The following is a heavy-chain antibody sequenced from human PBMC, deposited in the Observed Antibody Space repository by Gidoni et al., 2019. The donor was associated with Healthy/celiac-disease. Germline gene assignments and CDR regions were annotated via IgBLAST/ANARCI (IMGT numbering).Heavy chain of an antibody. V-gene: IGHV3-9*01. Sequence: EVQLVESGGGLVQPVRSLRLSCAASGFTFDDYAMHWVRQAPGKGLEWVAGISWNSGSIGYADSVKGRFTISRDNAKNSLYLQMNSLRAEDTALYYCAKVMVRGVIWPIFDYWGQGTLVTVSS. CDR2: ISWNSGSI. J-gene: IGHJ4*02. CDR1: GFTFDDYA. CDR3: AKVMVRGVIWPIFDY. D-gene: IGHD3-10*01.